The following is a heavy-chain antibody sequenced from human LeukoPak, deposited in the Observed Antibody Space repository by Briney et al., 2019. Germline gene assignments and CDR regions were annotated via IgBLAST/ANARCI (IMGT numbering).Heavy chain of an antibody. V-gene: IGHV4-59*01. CDR1: GGSISSYY. CDR2: IYYSGNT. J-gene: IGHJ4*02. CDR3: ARETGSYYFDY. Sequence: SETLSLTCTVSGGSISSYYWSWIRQPPGKGLEWIGYIYYSGNTNYNPSLKSRDTISVDTFRNQFSLKLSSVTAADTAVYYCARETGSYYFDYWGQGTLVTVSS.